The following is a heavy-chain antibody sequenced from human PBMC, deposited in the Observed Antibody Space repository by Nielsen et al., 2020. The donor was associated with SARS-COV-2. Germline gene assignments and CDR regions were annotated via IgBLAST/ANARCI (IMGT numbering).Heavy chain of an antibody. V-gene: IGHV3-30*03. D-gene: IGHD4-23*01. J-gene: IGHJ4*02. CDR3: ASDYGGNFSY. CDR1: GFSFSNYG. Sequence: GESLKISCAASGFSFSNYGIHWVRQAPGKGLELVAFISYDANNKYYSDSVKGRFTITRDNSKNTLYLQMNSLRAEDTAVYYCASDYGGNFSYWGQGTLVTVSS. CDR2: ISYDANNK.